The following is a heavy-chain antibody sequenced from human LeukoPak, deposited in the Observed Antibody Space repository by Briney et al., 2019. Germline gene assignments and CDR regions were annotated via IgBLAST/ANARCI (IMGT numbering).Heavy chain of an antibody. CDR2: ISSSSSTI. J-gene: IGHJ4*02. V-gene: IGHV3-48*01. CDR1: GFTFSIYS. CDR3: AGELVVPAASHFDY. Sequence: GGSLRLSCAASGFTFSIYSMNWVRQGPGKGLEWVSYISSSSSTIYYADSVKGRFTVSRDNVKNSLYLQMNSLRAEDTAVYYCAGELVVPAASHFDYWGQGTLVTVSS. D-gene: IGHD2-2*01.